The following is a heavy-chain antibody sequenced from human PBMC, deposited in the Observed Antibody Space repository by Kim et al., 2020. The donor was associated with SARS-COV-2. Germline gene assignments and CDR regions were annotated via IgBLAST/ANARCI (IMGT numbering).Heavy chain of an antibody. CDR2: IKSKRDGGTT. V-gene: IGHV3-15*01. CDR1: GFTFSNGW. J-gene: IGHJ4*02. CDR3: TTEYYYDSSGLFDY. Sequence: GGSLRLSCTASGFTFSNGWMSWVRQAPGKGLEWVGRIKSKRDGGTTDYAAPVKGRFTISRDDSKNTLYLQINSLKTEDTAVYYCTTEYYYDSSGLFDYWGQGTLVTVSS. D-gene: IGHD3-22*01.